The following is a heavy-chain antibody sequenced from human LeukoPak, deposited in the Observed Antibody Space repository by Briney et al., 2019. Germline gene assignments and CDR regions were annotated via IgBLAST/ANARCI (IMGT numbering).Heavy chain of an antibody. CDR3: ARDPQH. CDR1: GFTFSSYA. CDR2: IYSGGST. V-gene: IGHV3-53*01. Sequence: GGSLRLSCAASGFTFSSYAMSWVRQAPGKGLEWVSVIYSGGSTYYADSVKGRFTISRDNSKNTLYLQMNSLRAEDTAVYYCARDPQHWGQGTLVTVSS. J-gene: IGHJ1*01.